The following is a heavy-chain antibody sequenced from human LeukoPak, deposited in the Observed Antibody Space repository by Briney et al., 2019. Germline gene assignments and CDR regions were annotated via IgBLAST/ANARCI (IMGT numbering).Heavy chain of an antibody. D-gene: IGHD3-3*01. CDR3: ARDKYYDFWSGWNWFDP. Sequence: SETLSLTCAVYGGSFSGYYWSWIRQPPGKGLEWIGEINHSGSTYYNPSLKSRVTISVDTSKNQFSLKLSSVTAADTAVYYCARDKYYDFWSGWNWFDPWGQGTLVTVSS. V-gene: IGHV4-34*09. CDR2: INHSGST. CDR1: GGSFSGYY. J-gene: IGHJ5*02.